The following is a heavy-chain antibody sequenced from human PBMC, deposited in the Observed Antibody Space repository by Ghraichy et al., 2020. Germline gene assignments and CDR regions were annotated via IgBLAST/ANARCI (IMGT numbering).Heavy chain of an antibody. J-gene: IGHJ6*02. CDR2: INPNSGGT. Sequence: ASVKVSCKASGYTFTGYYMHWVRQAPGQGLEWMGWINPNSGGTNYAQKFQGRVTMTRDTSISTAYMELSRLRSDDTAVYYCARHGPAAPYYYGMDVWGQGTTVTVSS. V-gene: IGHV1-2*02. CDR3: ARHGPAAPYYYGMDV. D-gene: IGHD6-13*01. CDR1: GYTFTGYY.